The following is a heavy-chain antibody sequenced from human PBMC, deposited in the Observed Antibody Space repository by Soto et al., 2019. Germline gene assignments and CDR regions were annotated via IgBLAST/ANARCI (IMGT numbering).Heavy chain of an antibody. D-gene: IGHD3-10*01. V-gene: IGHV4-39*01. CDR3: ARRGSGHTFDY. CDR2: IYEAGTT. J-gene: IGHJ4*02. Sequence: PSETLSLTCAVSGAAISRTGFHWGWIRQPPGQGLEWIGSIYEAGTTFYNSSLKSRVTISADTSKNHFSLRLSSVTAAGTAVYYCARRGSGHTFDYWGQGTLVTVSS. CDR1: GAAISRTGFH.